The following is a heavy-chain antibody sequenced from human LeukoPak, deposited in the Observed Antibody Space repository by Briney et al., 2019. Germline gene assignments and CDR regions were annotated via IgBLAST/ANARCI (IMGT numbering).Heavy chain of an antibody. V-gene: IGHV4-59*01. D-gene: IGHD3-16*01. CDR3: ARSPGGYDGMDV. Sequence: PSETLSLTCTVSGGSISSYYWSWIRQPPGKGLEWIGYIYYSGSTNYNPSLKSRVTISVDTSKNQFSLKLSSVTAADTAVYYCARSPGGYDGMDVWGQGTTVTVSS. CDR2: IYYSGST. CDR1: GGSISSYY. J-gene: IGHJ6*02.